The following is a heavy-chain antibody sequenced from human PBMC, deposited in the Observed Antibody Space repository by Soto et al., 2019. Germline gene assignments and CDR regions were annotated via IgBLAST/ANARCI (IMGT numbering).Heavy chain of an antibody. Sequence: EVQLVESGGGLVQPGRSLRLSCAASGFTFDDYAMHWVRQAPGKGLEWVSGIGWNSGNVGYADSVKGRFTISRDNAKDSLYLQMNSLRPEDTALYYCAKDLDRGGPTVSYGLDVWGQGTTVTVSS. CDR1: GFTFDDYA. CDR3: AKDLDRGGPTVSYGLDV. V-gene: IGHV3-9*01. CDR2: IGWNSGNV. J-gene: IGHJ6*02. D-gene: IGHD4-17*01.